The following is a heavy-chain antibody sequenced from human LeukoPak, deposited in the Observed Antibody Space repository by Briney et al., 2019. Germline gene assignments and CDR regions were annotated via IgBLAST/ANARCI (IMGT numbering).Heavy chain of an antibody. J-gene: IGHJ5*02. V-gene: IGHV4-59*08. D-gene: IGHD3-22*01. CDR2: IYYSGST. CDR1: GGSISSYY. Sequence: SETLSLTCTVSGGSISSYYWSWIRQPPGKGLEWFGNIYYSGSTNYNPSLKSRVTISVDASKNQSSLKLSSVTAADTAVYYCARVRTGIVGSPTFDPWGQGTLVTVSS. CDR3: ARVRTGIVGSPTFDP.